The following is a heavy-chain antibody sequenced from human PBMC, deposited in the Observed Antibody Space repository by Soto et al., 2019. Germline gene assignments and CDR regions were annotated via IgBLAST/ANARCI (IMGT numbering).Heavy chain of an antibody. Sequence: GASVKVSCKASGYTFTSYYMHWVRQAPGQGLEWMGIINPSGGSTSYAQKFQGRFTISRDNSKNTLYLQMNSLRAEDTAVYYCAKDSWGYGPLDYWGQGTLVTVSS. CDR2: INPSGGST. J-gene: IGHJ4*02. D-gene: IGHD3-16*01. CDR3: AKDSWGYGPLDY. CDR1: GYTFTSYY. V-gene: IGHV1-46*01.